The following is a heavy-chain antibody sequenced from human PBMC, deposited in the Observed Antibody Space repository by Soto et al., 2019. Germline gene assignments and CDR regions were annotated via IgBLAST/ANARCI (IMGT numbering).Heavy chain of an antibody. D-gene: IGHD2-2*01. Sequence: ASVKVSCKASGYTFTSYGISWVRQAPGQGLEWMGWISAYNGNTNYAQKLQGRVTMTTDTSTSTAYMELRSLRSDDTAVYYCARDAQYCSSTSCPSVYYYYGMDVWGQGPTVTVSS. CDR2: ISAYNGNT. V-gene: IGHV1-18*01. CDR1: GYTFTSYG. CDR3: ARDAQYCSSTSCPSVYYYYGMDV. J-gene: IGHJ6*02.